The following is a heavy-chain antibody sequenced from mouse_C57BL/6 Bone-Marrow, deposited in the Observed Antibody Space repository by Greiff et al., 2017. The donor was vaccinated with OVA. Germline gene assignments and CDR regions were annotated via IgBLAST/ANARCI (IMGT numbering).Heavy chain of an antibody. Sequence: VQLKESGPELVKPGASVKISCKASGYSFTDYNINWVKQSNGKSLEWIGVINPNYGTTSYNQKFKGKATLTVDQSSSTAYMQLNSLTSEDSAVYYCAREENDGPYWYFDVWGTGTTVTVSS. J-gene: IGHJ1*03. CDR1: GYSFTDYN. CDR3: AREENDGPYWYFDV. CDR2: INPNYGTT. D-gene: IGHD2-3*01. V-gene: IGHV1-39*01.